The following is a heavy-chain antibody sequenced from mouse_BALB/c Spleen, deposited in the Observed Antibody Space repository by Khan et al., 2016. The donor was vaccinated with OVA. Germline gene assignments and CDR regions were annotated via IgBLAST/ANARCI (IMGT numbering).Heavy chain of an antibody. V-gene: IGHV1S82*01. CDR2: IHTYDSET. D-gene: IGHD4-1*01. CDR1: GYSFTSYW. CDR3: ALNWDEDYYFDY. Sequence: QVQLQQPGAELVRPGASVKLSCKASGYSFTSYWMNWVKQRPGQGLEWIGMIHTYDSETRLNQKFKEKATLTVDKSANTAYMQLSSPTSEDYTVYYCALNWDEDYYFDYWGQGTTLTVSS. J-gene: IGHJ2*01.